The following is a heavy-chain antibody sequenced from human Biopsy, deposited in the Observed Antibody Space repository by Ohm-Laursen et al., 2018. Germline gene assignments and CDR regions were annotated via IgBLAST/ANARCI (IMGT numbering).Heavy chain of an antibody. CDR3: GRAVRNQLLTDP. J-gene: IGHJ5*02. V-gene: IGHV1-8*01. D-gene: IGHD1-7*01. Sequence: ASVKVSCKASGYTFTSYDITWVRQASGQGPEWIGWLNPVSGSSNFGQKFRGRVTVTSDTSISTAYMGLSGLTSDDTATYYCGRAVRNQLLTDPWGQGTLVTVTS. CDR2: LNPVSGSS. CDR1: GYTFTSYD.